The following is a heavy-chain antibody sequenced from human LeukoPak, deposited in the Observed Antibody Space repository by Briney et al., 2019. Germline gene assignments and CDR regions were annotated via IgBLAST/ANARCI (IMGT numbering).Heavy chain of an antibody. J-gene: IGHJ4*02. D-gene: IGHD6-19*01. CDR2: ISSDESIT. CDR3: ARVSLSSGCLSN. CDR1: GFTFSNYW. Sequence: GGSLRLSCAASGFTFSNYWMHWVRQAPGKGLVWVSRISSDESITSYADFVKGRFTISRDNAKNTLFLQMNGLRAEDTAVYYCARVSLSSGCLSNWGQGTLVTVSS. V-gene: IGHV3-74*01.